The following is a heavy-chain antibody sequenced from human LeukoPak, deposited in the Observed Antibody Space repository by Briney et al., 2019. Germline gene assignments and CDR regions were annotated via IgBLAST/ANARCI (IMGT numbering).Heavy chain of an antibody. CDR2: IYYSGST. J-gene: IGHJ6*03. V-gene: IGHV4-59*01. CDR1: GGSISSYY. Sequence: SETLSLTCTVSGGSISSYYWSWIRQPPGKGLEWIGYIYYSGSTNYNPSLKSRVTISVDTSKNQFSLKLSSVTAADTAVYYCARGLRIYYYYVDVWGKGTTVTVSS. D-gene: IGHD4-17*01. CDR3: ARGLRIYYYYVDV.